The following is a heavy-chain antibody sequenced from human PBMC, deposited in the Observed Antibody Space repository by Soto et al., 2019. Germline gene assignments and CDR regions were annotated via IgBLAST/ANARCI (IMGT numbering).Heavy chain of an antibody. V-gene: IGHV1-18*01. Sequence: QVHLVQSGAEVKKPGASVKVSCKGSGYTFTSYGITWVRQAPGQGLEWMGWISAHNGNTNYAQKLQGRVTVTTGTPTSTAHRELRSLRSDDTAVYYCATGRDGDYWGQGALVTVSS. CDR1: GYTFTSYG. CDR2: ISAHNGNT. CDR3: ATGRDGDY. D-gene: IGHD6-6*01. J-gene: IGHJ4*02.